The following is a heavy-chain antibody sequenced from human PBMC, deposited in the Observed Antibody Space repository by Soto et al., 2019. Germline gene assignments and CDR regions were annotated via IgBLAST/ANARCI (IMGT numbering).Heavy chain of an antibody. D-gene: IGHD6-13*01. Sequence: QVRLVESGGGVVQPGTSLRLSCAASGFTFTSYGMHWVRQAPGKGLEWVAVISYDGRYKYYGDSVKGRFTISRDNSKKTLDLQMNRLRAEDTAVYFCAKGGRTSSSWYGERMDYWGQGTLVTVSS. J-gene: IGHJ4*02. CDR1: GFTFTSYG. CDR3: AKGGRTSSSWYGERMDY. V-gene: IGHV3-30*18. CDR2: ISYDGRYK.